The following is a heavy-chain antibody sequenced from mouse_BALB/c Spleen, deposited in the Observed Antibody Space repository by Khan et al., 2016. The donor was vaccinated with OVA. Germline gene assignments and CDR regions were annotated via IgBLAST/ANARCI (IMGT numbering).Heavy chain of an antibody. CDR2: IDYSGNT. CDR3: ARKDYYDYDPFPY. D-gene: IGHD2-4*01. J-gene: IGHJ3*01. Sequence: EVQLVESGPGLVKPPLSLSLTCTVTGYSITSEYAWNWIRQFPGNKLEWMGYIDYSGNTRFNPSLKSRTSITRDTFKNQFFLQLNSVTAEDTATYYCARKDYYDYDPFPYWGQGTLVTVSA. CDR1: GYSITSEYA. V-gene: IGHV3-2*02.